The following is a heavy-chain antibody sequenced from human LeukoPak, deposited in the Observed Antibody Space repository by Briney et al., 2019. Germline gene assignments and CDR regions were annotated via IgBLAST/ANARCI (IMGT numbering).Heavy chain of an antibody. CDR3: ARDRDRMVQGVTALFDY. CDR2: ISGSNGNT. CDR1: GYTFTTYG. J-gene: IGHJ4*02. V-gene: IGHV1-18*04. Sequence: GASVKVSCKTSGYTFTTYGIRWVRQAPGQGLEWMGWISGSNGNTKYAQKVQGRVTMTTDTSTTTAYMEVRSLRSDDTAVYYCARDRDRMVQGVTALFDYWGQGTLVTVSS. D-gene: IGHD3-10*01.